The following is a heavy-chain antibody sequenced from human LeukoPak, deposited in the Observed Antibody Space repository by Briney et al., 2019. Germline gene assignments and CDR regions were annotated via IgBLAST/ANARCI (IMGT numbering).Heavy chain of an antibody. V-gene: IGHV4-39*07. Sequence: PSETLSLTCTVSGGSISSSSYYWGWIRQPPGKGLEWIGSIYYSGSTYYNPSLKTRVSISVDTSKNQFSLKLNSVTVADTAVYYCARSLSAAGTYGAFDIWGQGTMVTVSS. J-gene: IGHJ3*02. CDR1: GGSISSSSYY. CDR2: IYYSGST. D-gene: IGHD6-13*01. CDR3: ARSLSAAGTYGAFDI.